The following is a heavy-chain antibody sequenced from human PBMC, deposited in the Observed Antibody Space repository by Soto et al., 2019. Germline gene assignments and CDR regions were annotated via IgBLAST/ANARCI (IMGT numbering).Heavy chain of an antibody. CDR3: SKGGGSLWS. V-gene: IGHV4-34*01. D-gene: IGHD3-10*01. Sequence: QVQLQQWGAGLLKPSETLSLTCAVSGGSFGVYFWTWIRQSPGKGLEWIGEINHGGSTNYNPSLKSRVTISIDTSKNQFSLKLSSVIVADTAVYYCSKGGGSLWSWGQGTLVTVSS. CDR1: GGSFGVYF. CDR2: INHGGST. J-gene: IGHJ5*02.